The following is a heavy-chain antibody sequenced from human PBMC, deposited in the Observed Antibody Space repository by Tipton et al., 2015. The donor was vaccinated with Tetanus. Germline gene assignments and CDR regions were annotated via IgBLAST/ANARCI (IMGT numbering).Heavy chain of an antibody. V-gene: IGHV4-39*01. D-gene: IGHD3-10*01. CDR1: GGSISTKTYY. Sequence: TLSLTCFVSGGSISTKTYYWGWIRQTPGKGLEWIASISHSATTFYNPSIKSRVTMSVDPSKHQFSGRLSSVTAADTGVYYCARHVGGYGSPPHDLWGQGTLVTVSS. J-gene: IGHJ5*02. CDR3: ARHVGGYGSPPHDL. CDR2: ISHSATT.